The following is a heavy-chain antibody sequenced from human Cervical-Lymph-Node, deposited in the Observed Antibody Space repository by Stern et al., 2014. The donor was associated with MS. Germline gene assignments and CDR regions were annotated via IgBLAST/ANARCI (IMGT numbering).Heavy chain of an antibody. CDR2: IWYDGSNK. CDR3: ARSSSPSPYYYYGMDV. J-gene: IGHJ6*02. V-gene: IGHV3-33*01. CDR1: GFTFSSYG. D-gene: IGHD6-13*01. Sequence: VQLLESGGGVVQPGRSLRLSCAASGFTFSSYGMHWVRQAPGKVLEWVAVIWYDGSNKYYADSVKGRFTISRDNAKNTLYLQMNSLRAEDTAMYYCARSSSPSPYYYYGMDVWGQGTTVTVSS.